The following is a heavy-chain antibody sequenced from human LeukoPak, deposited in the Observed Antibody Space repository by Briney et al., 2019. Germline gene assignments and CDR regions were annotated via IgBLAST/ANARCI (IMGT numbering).Heavy chain of an antibody. CDR1: GGSFSGYY. CDR2: INHSGST. Sequence: SETLSLTCAVYGGSFSGYYWSWIRQPPGKGLEWIGEINHSGSTNYNPSLKSRVTISVDTSKNQFSLKLSSVIAADTAVYYCARGRVYGWGKKQHLDVRRYYYYYMDVWGKGTTVTVSS. J-gene: IGHJ6*03. V-gene: IGHV4-34*01. D-gene: IGHD5/OR15-5a*01. CDR3: ARGRVYGWGKKQHLDVRRYYYYYMDV.